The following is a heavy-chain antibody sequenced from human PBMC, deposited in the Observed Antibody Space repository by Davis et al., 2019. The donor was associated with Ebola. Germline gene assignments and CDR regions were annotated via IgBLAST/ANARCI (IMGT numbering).Heavy chain of an antibody. CDR1: GYSFTGYY. D-gene: IGHD5-18*01. CDR3: AKDGHGYSYGPYFDY. V-gene: IGHV1-2*02. CDR2: LGPDSGGT. Sequence: ASVKVSCKASGYSFTGYYIHWVRQAPGQGLEWMGWLGPDSGGTDYSQKFPGRVTMTTDTSIRTAYMELKRLRSDDTAVYYCAKDGHGYSYGPYFDYWGQGTLVTVSS. J-gene: IGHJ4*02.